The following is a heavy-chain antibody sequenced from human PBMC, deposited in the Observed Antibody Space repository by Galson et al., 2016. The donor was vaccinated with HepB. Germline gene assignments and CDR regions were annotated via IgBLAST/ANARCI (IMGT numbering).Heavy chain of an antibody. CDR1: GFTFDNYA. J-gene: IGHJ3*02. D-gene: IGHD3-22*01. V-gene: IGHV3-23*01. CDR2: ISGDGVRT. Sequence: SLRLSCAASGFTFDNYAMTWVRQVPGKGLEWVSVISGDGVRTQYADSVKGRFNISRDNSKSTLSLQMNNLRAEDTALYYCARKVLHHFDSSGYFPGPLDMWGQGTLVTVSS. CDR3: ARKVLHHFDSSGYFPGPLDM.